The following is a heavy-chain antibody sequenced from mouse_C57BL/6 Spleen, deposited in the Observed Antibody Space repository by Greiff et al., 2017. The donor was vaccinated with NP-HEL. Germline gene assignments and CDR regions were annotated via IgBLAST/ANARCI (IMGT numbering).Heavy chain of an antibody. CDR2: IDPSDSYT. J-gene: IGHJ4*01. CDR1: GYTFTSYW. V-gene: IGHV1-59*01. CDR3: ARDGSSRAMDY. D-gene: IGHD1-1*01. Sequence: QVQLQQPGAELVRPGTSVKLSCKASGYTFTSYWMHWVKQRPGQGLEWIGVIDPSDSYTNYNQKFKGKATLTVDTSSSTAYMQLSILTSEDSAVYYCARDGSSRAMDYWGQGTSVTVSS.